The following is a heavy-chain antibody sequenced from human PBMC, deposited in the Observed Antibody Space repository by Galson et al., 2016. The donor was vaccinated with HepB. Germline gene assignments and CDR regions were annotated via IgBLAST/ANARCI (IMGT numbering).Heavy chain of an antibody. V-gene: IGHV3-23*01. CDR2: ISGNGGST. D-gene: IGHD3-10*01. J-gene: IGHJ6*02. CDR3: AKIIMVQGGFYFYGMHV. CDR1: GFTFSRYA. Sequence: SLRLSCAASGFTFSRYAMSWVRQAPGKGQEWVSTISGNGGSTYYADSVKGRFTISTDNSKNTLYLQMNGLRADDTAVYYCAKIIMVQGGFYFYGMHVWGQGTTVTVSS.